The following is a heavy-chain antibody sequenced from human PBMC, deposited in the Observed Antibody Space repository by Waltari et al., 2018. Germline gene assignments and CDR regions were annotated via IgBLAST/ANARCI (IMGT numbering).Heavy chain of an antibody. J-gene: IGHJ6*02. CDR3: ASPSSSFRWGTHYYYYGMDV. V-gene: IGHV1-69*05. CDR1: GGTFSSYA. D-gene: IGHD6-6*01. CDR2: IIPIFGTA. Sequence: QVQLVQSGAEVKKPGSSVKVSCKASGGTFSSYAISWVRQAPGQGLEWMGGIIPIFGTANYAQKFQGRVTITTDESTSTAYMELSSLRSEDTAVYYCASPSSSFRWGTHYYYYGMDVWGQGTTVTVSS.